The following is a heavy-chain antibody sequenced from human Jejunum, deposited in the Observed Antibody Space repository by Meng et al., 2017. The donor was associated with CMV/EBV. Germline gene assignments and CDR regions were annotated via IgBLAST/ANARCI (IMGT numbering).Heavy chain of an antibody. CDR3: ARDPRFSGGWFDT. D-gene: IGHD3-3*01. Sequence: LPRSPYVIDWVRQAPGKGLEWVAVISHDGSNYYYADSVRGRFTISRDNSKNTLHLQMNSLRPGETAVYYCARDPRFSGGWFDTWGQGTLVTVSS. V-gene: IGHV3-30-3*01. CDR2: ISHDGSNY. J-gene: IGHJ5*02. CDR1: LPRSPYV.